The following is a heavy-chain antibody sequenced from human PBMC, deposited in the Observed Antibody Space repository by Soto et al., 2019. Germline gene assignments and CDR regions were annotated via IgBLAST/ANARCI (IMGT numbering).Heavy chain of an antibody. CDR3: ARDDGGSPFDY. D-gene: IGHD1-26*01. V-gene: IGHV3-23*01. CDR2: MSGTADDT. J-gene: IGHJ4*02. CDR1: GFMFSAYA. Sequence: EVHLLESGGGLVQPGGSLRLSCAASGFMFSAYAMHWVCQAPGQGLEWVSSMSGTADDTYYADSVKGRFTVSRDSSTDTLYLQLNSLRAEETALYFCARDDGGSPFDYWGQGTLVIVSS.